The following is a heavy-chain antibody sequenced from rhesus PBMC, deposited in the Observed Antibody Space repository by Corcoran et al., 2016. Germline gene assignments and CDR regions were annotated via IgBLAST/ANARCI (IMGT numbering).Heavy chain of an antibody. V-gene: IGHV4S7*01. CDR1: GGSISGGYG. J-gene: IGHJ4*01. CDR3: ARRTYTYYFDY. Sequence: QVQLQESGPGLVKPSETLSLTCAVSGGSISGGYGWSWIRQPPGKGLEWIGHIFGSIGRTYYNPTLKSRVTISRDTSKNQFALKLSSVTAADTAVYYCARRTYTYYFDYWGQGVLVTVSS. D-gene: IGHD1-44*01. CDR2: IFGSIGRT.